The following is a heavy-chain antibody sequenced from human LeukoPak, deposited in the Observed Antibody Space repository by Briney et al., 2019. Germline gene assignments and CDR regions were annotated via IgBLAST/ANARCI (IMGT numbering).Heavy chain of an antibody. CDR3: ARGGSGYYYYMDV. CDR1: GGSISSGGYY. Sequence: SETLSLTCTVSGGSISSGGYYWSWIRQHPGKGLEWVGYIYYSGSTYYNPSLKSRVTISVDTSKNQFSLKLSSVTAADTAVYYCARGGSGYYYYMDVWGKGTTVTVSS. D-gene: IGHD3-10*01. CDR2: IYYSGST. J-gene: IGHJ6*03. V-gene: IGHV4-31*03.